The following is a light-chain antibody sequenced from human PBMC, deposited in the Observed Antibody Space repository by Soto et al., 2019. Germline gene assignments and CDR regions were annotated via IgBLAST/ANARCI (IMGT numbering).Light chain of an antibody. CDR1: SSNIGTNY. Sequence: QSVLTQPPSASGTPGQRVIISCSGSSSNIGTNYVYWYQQLPGTAPKFLIYRTNQRPSGVPERFSASKSGTSASLAISGLQAEDEADYFCCSYAGSNTFVFGTGSKVTVL. J-gene: IGLJ1*01. CDR2: RTN. V-gene: IGLV1-47*01. CDR3: CSYAGSNTFV.